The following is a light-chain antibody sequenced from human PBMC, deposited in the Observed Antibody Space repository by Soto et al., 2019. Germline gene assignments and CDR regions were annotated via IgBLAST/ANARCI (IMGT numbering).Light chain of an antibody. V-gene: IGLV4-69*01. J-gene: IGLJ3*02. CDR2: LNSDGSP. CDR3: QTWGTGIGV. CDR1: SGHSSYA. Sequence: QLVLTQSPSASASLGASVKLTCTLSSGHSSYAIAWHQQQPEKGPRYLMKLNSDGSPSKGDGIPDRFSGSSSGAERYLTISSLQSEDEDDYYCQTWGTGIGVFGGGTKLTVL.